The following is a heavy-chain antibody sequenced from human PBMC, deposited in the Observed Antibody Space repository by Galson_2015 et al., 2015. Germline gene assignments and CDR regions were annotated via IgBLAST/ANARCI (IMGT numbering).Heavy chain of an antibody. CDR2: VSSNSGNT. J-gene: IGHJ3*01. V-gene: IGHV1-18*01. Sequence: SVKVSCKASGYSFTTYVINWVRQAPGQGLEWMGWVSSNSGNTRYAPDLQGRVTMTADKFTNTAYMELRSLRFDDTAVYFCAREMSAVARYRHDAFRFCGHGTLFTVSS. D-gene: IGHD6-19*01. CDR1: GYSFTTYV. CDR3: AREMSAVARYRHDAFRF.